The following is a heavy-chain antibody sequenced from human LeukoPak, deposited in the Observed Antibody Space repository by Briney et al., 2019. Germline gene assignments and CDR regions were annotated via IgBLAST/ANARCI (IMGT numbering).Heavy chain of an antibody. Sequence: SGGSLRLSCAASGFTFSSYLMHWVRHAPGKGLVWVSRINTDGSSASYADSVKGRFTISRDNAKNTLFLQMNSLRVEDTAVYYCIRHYDYWGQGTLVTVSS. CDR2: INTDGSSA. CDR3: IRHYDY. D-gene: IGHD1-26*01. CDR1: GFTFSSYL. J-gene: IGHJ4*02. V-gene: IGHV3-74*01.